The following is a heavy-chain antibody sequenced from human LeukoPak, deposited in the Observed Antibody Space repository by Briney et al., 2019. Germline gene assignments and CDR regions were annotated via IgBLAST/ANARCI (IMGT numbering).Heavy chain of an antibody. Sequence: GGSLRLSCAASGFTVSSNYMSWVRQAPGKGLEWVSVIYSGGSTYYADSVKGRFTISRDNSKNTLYLQMNSLRAEDTAVYYCAEQWLGAVFDYWGQGTLVTVSS. CDR1: GFTVSSNY. J-gene: IGHJ4*02. D-gene: IGHD6-19*01. CDR3: AEQWLGAVFDY. V-gene: IGHV3-53*01. CDR2: IYSGGST.